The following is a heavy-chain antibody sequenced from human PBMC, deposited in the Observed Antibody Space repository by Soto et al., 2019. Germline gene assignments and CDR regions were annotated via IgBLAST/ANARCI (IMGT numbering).Heavy chain of an antibody. CDR2: IHPSGGST. CDR3: AKDPSTGPPDC. Sequence: CLRLSCAAAGFMFSSYGMSWVRQAPGKGLQWVATIHPSGGSTHYAESVRGRFTISRDNSRDTLYLQMNSLRAEDTAVYYCAKDPSTGPPDCWGQGALVTVSS. CDR1: GFMFSSYG. J-gene: IGHJ4*02. V-gene: IGHV3-23*01. D-gene: IGHD3-9*01.